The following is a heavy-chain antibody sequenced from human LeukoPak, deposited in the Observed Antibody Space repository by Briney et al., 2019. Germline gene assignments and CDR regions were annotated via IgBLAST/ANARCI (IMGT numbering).Heavy chain of an antibody. J-gene: IGHJ5*02. V-gene: IGHV4-31*03. CDR2: IYDSGST. CDR3: ARTIRFLEWSDWFDP. D-gene: IGHD3-3*01. CDR1: GGSISSGGYY. Sequence: SETLSLTCTVSGGSISSGGYYWSWIRQHPGKGLEWIGYIYDSGSTYYNPSLKSRVTISVDTSKNQFSLKLSSVTAADTAVYYCARTIRFLEWSDWFDPWGQGTLVTVSS.